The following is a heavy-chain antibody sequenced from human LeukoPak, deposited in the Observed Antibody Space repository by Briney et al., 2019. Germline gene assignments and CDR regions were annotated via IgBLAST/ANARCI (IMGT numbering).Heavy chain of an antibody. CDR2: ISGSGGGT. CDR3: ATIQLWSSRSFDY. V-gene: IGHV3-23*01. Sequence: PGGSLRLSCAASGFAFSGFVMSWVRQAPGEGLEWVSAISGSGGGTYYADSVKGRFTISRDNSKNTLFLQMNSLRAEDTAVYYCATIQLWSSRSFDYWGQGTLVTVSS. CDR1: GFAFSGFV. D-gene: IGHD5-18*01. J-gene: IGHJ4*02.